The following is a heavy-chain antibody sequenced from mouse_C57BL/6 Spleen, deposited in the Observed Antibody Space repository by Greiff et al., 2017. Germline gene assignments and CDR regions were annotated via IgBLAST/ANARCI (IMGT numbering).Heavy chain of an antibody. CDR2: INPNNGGT. J-gene: IGHJ1*03. Sequence: EVQLQQSGPELVKPGASVKIPCKASGYTFTDYNMDWVKQSHGKSLEWIGDINPNNGGTIYNQKFKGKATLTVAKSSSTAYMELRSLTSEDTAVYCCACYGSPWYFDVWGTGTTVTVSS. CDR1: GYTFTDYN. CDR3: ACYGSPWYFDV. D-gene: IGHD1-1*01. V-gene: IGHV1-18*01.